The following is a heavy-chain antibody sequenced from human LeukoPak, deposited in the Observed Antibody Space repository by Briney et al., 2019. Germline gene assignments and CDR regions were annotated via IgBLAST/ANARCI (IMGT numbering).Heavy chain of an antibody. CDR3: ARGGGYGSGSYYSAFDY. J-gene: IGHJ4*02. D-gene: IGHD3-10*01. V-gene: IGHV4-59*01. CDR2: IYYSGST. Sequence: SETLSLTCTVSGGSISSYYWSWIRQPPGKGLEWIGYIYYSGSTNYNPSLKSRVTISVDTSKNQFSLKLSSVTAADAAVYYCARGGGYGSGSYYSAFDYWGQGTLVTVSS. CDR1: GGSISSYY.